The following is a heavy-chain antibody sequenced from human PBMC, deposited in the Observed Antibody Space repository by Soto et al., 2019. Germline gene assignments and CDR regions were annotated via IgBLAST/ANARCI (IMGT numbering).Heavy chain of an antibody. D-gene: IGHD2-21*02. V-gene: IGHV4-30-4*08. Sequence: SETLSLTCTVSGGSISYEYFHWTWIRQSPGKGLEWIGYIHYSGSIIYNPSFKSRVTISVDTSKNQFSLQLSSVTAADTAVYFCAREDDGGDRDYYGLDVWGQGTTVTVS. CDR2: IHYSGSI. CDR1: GGSISYEYFH. J-gene: IGHJ6*02. CDR3: AREDDGGDRDYYGLDV.